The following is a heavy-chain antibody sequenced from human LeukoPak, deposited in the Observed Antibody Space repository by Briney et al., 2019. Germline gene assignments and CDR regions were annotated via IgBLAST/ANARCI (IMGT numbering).Heavy chain of an antibody. Sequence: GASVKVSCKASGYTFTSYGISWVRQAPGQGLEWMGWISAYNGNTNYAQKLQGRVTMTTDTSTSTAYMELRSLRSDDTAVYYCARDKPYDSSLPNWFDPWGQGTLVTVSS. CDR2: ISAYNGNT. J-gene: IGHJ5*02. V-gene: IGHV1-18*01. CDR1: GYTFTSYG. D-gene: IGHD3-22*01. CDR3: ARDKPYDSSLPNWFDP.